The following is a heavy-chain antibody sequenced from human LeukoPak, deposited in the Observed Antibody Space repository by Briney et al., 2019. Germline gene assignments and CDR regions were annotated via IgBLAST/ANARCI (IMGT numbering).Heavy chain of an antibody. CDR2: ISSTGIST. CDR3: VNVPKRGLQYDY. D-gene: IGHD5-24*01. CDR1: GFTFSSYA. V-gene: IGHV3-64D*06. J-gene: IGHJ4*02. Sequence: PGGSLRLSCSASGFTFSSYAMHWVRQAPGKGLEYVSAISSTGISTYYADSMKGRFTISRDNSKNTLYLQMSSLRAEDTAVYYCVNVPKRGLQYDYWGQGTLVTVSS.